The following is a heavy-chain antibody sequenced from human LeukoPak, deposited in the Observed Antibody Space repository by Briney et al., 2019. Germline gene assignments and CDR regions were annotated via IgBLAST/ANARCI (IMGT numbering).Heavy chain of an antibody. CDR1: GSTFSSYA. CDR2: ISYDGSNK. Sequence: QPGGSLRLSCAASGSTFSSYAMHWVRQAPGKGLEWVAVISYDGSNKYYADSVKGRFTISRDNSKNTLYLQMNSLRAEDTAVCYCARAFPRIQNGDYPSVDYWGQGTLVTVSS. D-gene: IGHD4-17*01. V-gene: IGHV3-30-3*01. CDR3: ARAFPRIQNGDYPSVDY. J-gene: IGHJ4*02.